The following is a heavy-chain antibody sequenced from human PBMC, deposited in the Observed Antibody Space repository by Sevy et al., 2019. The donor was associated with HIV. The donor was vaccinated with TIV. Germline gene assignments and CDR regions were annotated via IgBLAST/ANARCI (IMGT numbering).Heavy chain of an antibody. CDR1: GYTFTSYD. D-gene: IGHD2-2*02. V-gene: IGHV1-8*01. CDR2: MNPNSGNT. Sequence: ASVKVSCKASGYTFTSYDINWVRQATGQGLEWMGWMNPNSGNTGYAQKFQGRVTMTRNTSISTANMELSSLRSEDTAVYYCARGRYQLLYNYYYYYMDVWGKGTTVTVSS. J-gene: IGHJ6*03. CDR3: ARGRYQLLYNYYYYYMDV.